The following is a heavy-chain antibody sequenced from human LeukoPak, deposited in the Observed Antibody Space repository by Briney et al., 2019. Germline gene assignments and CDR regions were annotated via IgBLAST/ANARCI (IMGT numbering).Heavy chain of an antibody. CDR1: GFTFCSYS. D-gene: IGHD1-26*01. J-gene: IGHJ4*02. CDR2: ISSSSSYI. Sequence: GGSLRLSSAASGFTFCSYSMSRVPQAPGKGLEWVSYISSSSSYIYYADSVKGRFTISRDNAKNSLYLHMNSLRAEDTAVYYCARDVGELLYFDYWGQGTLVTVSS. V-gene: IGHV3-21*01. CDR3: ARDVGELLYFDY.